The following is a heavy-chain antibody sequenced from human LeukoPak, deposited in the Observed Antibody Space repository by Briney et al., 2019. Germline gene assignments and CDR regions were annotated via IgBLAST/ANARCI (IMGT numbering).Heavy chain of an antibody. V-gene: IGHV3-11*01. CDR2: ISSSGSTI. Sequence: GGSLRLSCAASGFTFSDYYMSWIRQAPGKGLEWVSYISSSGSTIYYADSVKGRFTISRDNAKNSLYLQMNSLGAEDTAVYYCARDRDPYCSSTSCYTPDYWGQGTLVTVSS. J-gene: IGHJ4*02. CDR1: GFTFSDYY. D-gene: IGHD2-2*02. CDR3: ARDRDPYCSSTSCYTPDY.